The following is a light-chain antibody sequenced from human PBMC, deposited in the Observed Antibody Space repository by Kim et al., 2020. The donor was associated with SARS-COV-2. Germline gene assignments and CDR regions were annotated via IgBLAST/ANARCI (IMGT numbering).Light chain of an antibody. CDR2: DAT. CDR1: QSVNTY. CDR3: KQRNNWPLT. V-gene: IGKV3-11*01. J-gene: IGKJ4*01. Sequence: LAPGESPTLSYRASQSVNTYIGWYQQKPGQAPRLLISDATNRATGTPARFSGSGSGTDFTLTISSLEPEDFAVYYCKQRNNWPLTFGGGTKVDIK.